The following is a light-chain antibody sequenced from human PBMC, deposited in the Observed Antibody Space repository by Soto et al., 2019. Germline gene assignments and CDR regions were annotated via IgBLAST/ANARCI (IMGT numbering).Light chain of an antibody. CDR1: SSNIGSNA. V-gene: IGLV1-44*01. J-gene: IGLJ3*02. Sequence: QPVLTQPPSASGTPGQRVTISCSGSSSNIGSNAVSWYQHFPGTAPKVLIYCDDQRPSGVPDRFSGSKSGTSASLAISGLQAEDEADYFCAAWGDSLNTWVFGGGTKLTVL. CDR2: CDD. CDR3: AAWGDSLNTWV.